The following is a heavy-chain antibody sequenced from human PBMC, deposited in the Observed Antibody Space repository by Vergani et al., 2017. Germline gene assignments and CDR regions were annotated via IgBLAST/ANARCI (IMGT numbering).Heavy chain of an antibody. Sequence: QVQLQESGPGLVKPSETLSLTCTVSGGSISSYYWSWIRQPAGKGLEWIGRIYTSGSTNYNPSLKSRVTMSVDTSKNQFSLKLSSVTAADTAVYYCAREVTCGGDCYSPYFQPWGQGTLVTVSS. CDR1: GGSISSYY. CDR3: AREVTCGGDCYSPYFQP. CDR2: IYTSGST. V-gene: IGHV4-4*07. J-gene: IGHJ1*01. D-gene: IGHD2-21*02.